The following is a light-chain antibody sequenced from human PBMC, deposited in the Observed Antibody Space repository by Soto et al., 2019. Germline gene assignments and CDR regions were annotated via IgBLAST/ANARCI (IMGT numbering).Light chain of an antibody. CDR1: QSISSW. V-gene: IGKV1-5*01. CDR2: DAS. CDR3: QQYNSYSWT. J-gene: IGKJ1*01. Sequence: DIQMTQSPSTLSASVGDRVTIPCRASQSISSWLAWYQQKPGKAPKLLIYDASSLESGVPSRFSGGGSGTEFTLTISSLQPDDFATYYCQQYNSYSWTFGQGTKVDIK.